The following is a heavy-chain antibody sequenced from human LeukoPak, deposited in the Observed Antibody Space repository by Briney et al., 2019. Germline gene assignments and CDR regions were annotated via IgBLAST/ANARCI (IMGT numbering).Heavy chain of an antibody. CDR3: ARGITSVIWRHYDFWSGSPWYFDI. V-gene: IGHV4-39*07. Sequence: PSETLSLTCTVSGGSISSSSYYWGWIRQPPGKGLEWIGSIYYSGSTYYNPSLKSRVTISVDTSKNQFSLKLSSVTAADTAVYYCARGITSVIWRHYDFWSGSPWYFDIWGQGTMVTVSS. D-gene: IGHD3-3*01. CDR2: IYYSGST. J-gene: IGHJ3*02. CDR1: GGSISSSSYY.